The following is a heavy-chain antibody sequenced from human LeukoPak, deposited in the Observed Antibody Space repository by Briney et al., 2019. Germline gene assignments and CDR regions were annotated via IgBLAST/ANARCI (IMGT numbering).Heavy chain of an antibody. D-gene: IGHD3-10*01. CDR3: ARPYGSGSYLVY. Sequence: GGSLRLSCTVSGFSLSSYAMSWVRRAPGKGLEWVSATSSSDDGKYYADSVRGRFTISRDNSRNTMYLQMNSLRAEDTAVYYCARPYGSGSYLVYWGQGTLVTVSS. CDR2: TSSSDDGK. V-gene: IGHV3-23*01. CDR1: GFSLSSYA. J-gene: IGHJ4*02.